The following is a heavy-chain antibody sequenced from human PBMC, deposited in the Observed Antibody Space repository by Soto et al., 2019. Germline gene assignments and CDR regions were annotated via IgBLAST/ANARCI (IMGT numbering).Heavy chain of an antibody. CDR3: ARLAGSGSYYKRDNWFDP. CDR1: GGSISSGDYY. J-gene: IGHJ5*02. D-gene: IGHD3-10*01. V-gene: IGHV4-30-4*01. CDR2: IYYSGST. Sequence: PSETLSLTCTVSGGSISSGDYYWSWIRQPPGKGLEWIGYIYYSGSTYYNPSLKSRVTISVDTSKNQFSLKLSSVTAADTAVYYCARLAGSGSYYKRDNWFDPWGQGTLVTVSS.